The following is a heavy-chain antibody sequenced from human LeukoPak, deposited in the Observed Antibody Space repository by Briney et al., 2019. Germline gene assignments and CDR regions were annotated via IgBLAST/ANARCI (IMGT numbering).Heavy chain of an antibody. CDR3: ASCRSSGWADLSAFDI. Sequence: SETLSLTCTVSGGSISSSSYYWGWIRQPPGKGLEWIGSIYYSGSTYYNPSLKSRVTISVDTSKNQFSLKLSSVTAADTAVYYCASCRSSGWADLSAFDIWGQGTMVTVSS. V-gene: IGHV4-39*01. J-gene: IGHJ3*02. CDR2: IYYSGST. CDR1: GGSISSSSYY. D-gene: IGHD6-19*01.